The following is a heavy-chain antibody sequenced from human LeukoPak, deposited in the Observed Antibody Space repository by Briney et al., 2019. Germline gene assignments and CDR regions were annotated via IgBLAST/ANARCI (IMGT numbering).Heavy chain of an antibody. J-gene: IGHJ3*01. V-gene: IGHV4-59*12. D-gene: IGHD3-16*01. CDR2: VYYIGTP. CDR3: ARRFRTRGDLHHDAYDV. Sequence: SETLSLTCSVSGGSISDYFWGWIRQPPGKGLEWIGHVYYIGTPTCSPSLKSRVSILVDTSKNQYSLELSSVTAADTAVYYCARRFRTRGDLHHDAYDVWGQRTAVTVSS. CDR1: GGSISDYF.